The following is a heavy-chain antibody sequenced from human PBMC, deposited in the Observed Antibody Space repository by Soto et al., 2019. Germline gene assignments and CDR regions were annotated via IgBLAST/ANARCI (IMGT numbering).Heavy chain of an antibody. CDR3: GRELGYCSDGVCRIIDS. Sequence: GESLKISCRASGYSFSTYWIAWVRQMPGKGLEWMGIVYPSDSDTRYSPSFQGRVTISADKYISTAYLQWSSLKASDTAMYYCGRELGYCSDGVCRIIDSWGQGTLVTVSS. CDR1: GYSFSTYW. CDR2: VYPSDSDT. D-gene: IGHD2-8*01. J-gene: IGHJ4*02. V-gene: IGHV5-51*01.